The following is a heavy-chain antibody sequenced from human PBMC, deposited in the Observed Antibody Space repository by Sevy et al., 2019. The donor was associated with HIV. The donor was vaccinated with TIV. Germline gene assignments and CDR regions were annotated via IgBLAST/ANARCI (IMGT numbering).Heavy chain of an antibody. CDR1: GFTFGDYA. V-gene: IGHV3-49*04. CDR3: TRESITIVRGVIIPGNYYYYGMDV. CDR2: IRSKAYGGTT. Sequence: GGSLRLSCTASGFTFGDYAMSWVRQAPGKGLEWVGFIRSKAYGGTTEYAASVKGRFTISRDDSKSIAYLQMNSLKTEDTAVYYCTRESITIVRGVIIPGNYYYYGMDVWGQGTTVTVSS. J-gene: IGHJ6*02. D-gene: IGHD3-10*01.